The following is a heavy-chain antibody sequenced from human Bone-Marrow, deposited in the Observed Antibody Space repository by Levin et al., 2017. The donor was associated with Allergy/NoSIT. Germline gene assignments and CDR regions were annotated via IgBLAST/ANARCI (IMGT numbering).Heavy chain of an antibody. D-gene: IGHD6-13*01. Sequence: GESLKISCAASGITFSNAWMSWARPAPGKGLEWVGRIKSKTDGGTTEYAAPVKGRFTISRDDSKNTLYLQMNSLKTEDTAVYFCTTYSSSWYYFDYWGQGTLVTVSS. CDR2: IKSKTDGGTT. CDR3: TTYSSSWYYFDY. CDR1: GITFSNAW. J-gene: IGHJ4*02. V-gene: IGHV3-15*01.